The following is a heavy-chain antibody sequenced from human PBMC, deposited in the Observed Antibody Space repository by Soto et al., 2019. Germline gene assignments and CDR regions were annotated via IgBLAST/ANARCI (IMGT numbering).Heavy chain of an antibody. CDR3: AKGSERLVTWDSDY. CDR1: GFTFSGYG. V-gene: IGHV3-30*18. J-gene: IGHJ4*02. D-gene: IGHD6-19*01. Sequence: QVQLVESGGGVVQPGTSLRLSCAASGFTFSGYGVHWVRQAPGKGLEWVATISYDETATYYSDSVKGRFTISRDNSKNTLFLQMNSLRAEDTAMYYCAKGSERLVTWDSDYWGQGTLVTVSS. CDR2: ISYDETAT.